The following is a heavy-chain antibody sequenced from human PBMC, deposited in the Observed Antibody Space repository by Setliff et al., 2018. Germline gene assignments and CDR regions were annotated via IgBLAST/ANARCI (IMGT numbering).Heavy chain of an antibody. V-gene: IGHV4-61*09. CDR2: VHPDGST. CDR1: GGSLSADYY. D-gene: IGHD3-10*01. CDR3: ARHVGIRGRGYNYYYYYMDV. J-gene: IGHJ6*03. Sequence: SETLSLTCTVSGGSLSADYYWSWIRQPAGKGLEWIGHVHPDGSTNYNPSLYSRLIISVDTSKNQFSLKLTSVTAADTAVDSCARHVGIRGRGYNYYYYYMDVWGQGTMVTVSS.